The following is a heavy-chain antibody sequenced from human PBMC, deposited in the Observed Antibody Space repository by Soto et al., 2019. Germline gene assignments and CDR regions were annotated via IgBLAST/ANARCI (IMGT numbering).Heavy chain of an antibody. Sequence: GASVKVSCKASGYTFFAYEINWVRQATGQGLEWMAWMNPNSGDGAYAQRFQGRVTMTTNTSINTAYMELTSLTSEDTAVYYCARSHLIGGQSLAYWGQGIPVTVS. V-gene: IGHV1-8*01. J-gene: IGHJ4*02. CDR2: MNPNSGDG. CDR3: ARSHLIGGQSLAY. CDR1: GYTFFAYE. D-gene: IGHD3-16*01.